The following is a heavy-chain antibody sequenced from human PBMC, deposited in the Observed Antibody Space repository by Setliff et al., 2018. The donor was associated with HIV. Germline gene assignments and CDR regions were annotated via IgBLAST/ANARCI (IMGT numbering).Heavy chain of an antibody. D-gene: IGHD2-2*01. CDR2: IRSKANSYAT. CDR3: TFGYCSSTSCYVFDI. Sequence: GESLKISCAASGFTFSGAEIHWVRQASGKGLEWVGRIRSKANSYATAYAASVKGRFTISRDDSKNTAYLQMNSLKTEDTAVYYCTFGYCSSTSCYVFDIWGQGTMVTVSS. V-gene: IGHV3-73*01. J-gene: IGHJ3*02. CDR1: GFTFSGAE.